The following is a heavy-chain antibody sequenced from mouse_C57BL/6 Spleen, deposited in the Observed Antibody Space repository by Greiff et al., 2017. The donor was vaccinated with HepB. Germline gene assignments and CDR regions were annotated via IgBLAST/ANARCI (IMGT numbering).Heavy chain of an antibody. J-gene: IGHJ2*01. Sequence: VQLQQSGAELMKPGASVKLSCKATGYTFTGYWIEWVKQRPGHGLEWIGEILPGSGSSNYNEKFKGKATFTADTSSNTAYMQLSSLTTEDSAIYYCARSRAYDGYYAYFDYWGQGTTLTVSS. D-gene: IGHD2-3*01. V-gene: IGHV1-9*01. CDR3: ARSRAYDGYYAYFDY. CDR1: GYTFTGYW. CDR2: ILPGSGSS.